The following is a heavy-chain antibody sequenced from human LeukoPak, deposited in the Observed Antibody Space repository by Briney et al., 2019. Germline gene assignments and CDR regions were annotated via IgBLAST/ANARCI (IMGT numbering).Heavy chain of an antibody. J-gene: IGHJ4*02. CDR1: GGSFSGYY. CDR2: IYYSGST. CDR3: ARLDFWSGYSTDY. Sequence: SETLSLTCAVYGGSFSGYYWSWIRQHPGKGLEWIGYIYYSGSTYYNPSLKSRVTISVDTSKNQFSLKLSSVTAADTAVYYCARLDFWSGYSTDYWGQGTLVTVSS. V-gene: IGHV4-31*11. D-gene: IGHD3-3*01.